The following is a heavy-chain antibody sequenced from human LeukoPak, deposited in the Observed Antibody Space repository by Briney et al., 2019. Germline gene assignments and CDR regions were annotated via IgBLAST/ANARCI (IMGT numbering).Heavy chain of an antibody. V-gene: IGHV4-4*07. CDR1: GGSISSYY. D-gene: IGHD3-10*01. Sequence: PSEILSLTCTVSGGSISSYYWSWIRQPAGKGLEWIGRIYTSGSTNYNPSLKSRVTMSVDTSKNQFSLKLSSVTAADTAVYYCARSGLLWFGELITDHIFDPWGQGTLVTVSS. J-gene: IGHJ5*02. CDR2: IYTSGST. CDR3: ARSGLLWFGELITDHIFDP.